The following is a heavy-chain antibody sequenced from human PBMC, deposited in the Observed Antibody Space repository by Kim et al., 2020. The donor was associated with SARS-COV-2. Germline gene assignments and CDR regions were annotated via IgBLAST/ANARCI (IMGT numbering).Heavy chain of an antibody. CDR1: GFSFNNYG. D-gene: IGHD1-1*01. J-gene: IGHJ4*01. V-gene: IGHV3-30*03. CDR3: ATDEHEGYNHISPHY. CDR2: ISYYGTVQ. Sequence: GGSLRLSCAASGFSFNNYGMNWVRQAPGKGLEWVALISYYGTVQYYADSVEGRFTVSRDYTNNTLYLQMSSLRTEDAVVYYCATDEHEGYNHISPHY.